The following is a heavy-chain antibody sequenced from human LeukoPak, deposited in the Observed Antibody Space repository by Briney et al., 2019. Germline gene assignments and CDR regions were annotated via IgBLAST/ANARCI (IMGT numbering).Heavy chain of an antibody. D-gene: IGHD3-22*01. Sequence: SETLSLTCTVSDGSISDSYWSWIRQPAGKGLEWIGRISSSGSTNYNPSLKSRVTISVDTSKNQFSLKLSSVTAADTAVYFCARGPYSYDSSGAFDIWGQGTMVTVSS. CDR3: ARGPYSYDSSGAFDI. CDR1: DGSISDSY. J-gene: IGHJ3*02. V-gene: IGHV4-4*07. CDR2: ISSSGST.